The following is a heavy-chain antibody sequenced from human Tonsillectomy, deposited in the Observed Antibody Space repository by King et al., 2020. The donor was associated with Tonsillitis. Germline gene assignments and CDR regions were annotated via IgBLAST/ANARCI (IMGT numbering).Heavy chain of an antibody. CDR1: GGSFSGYY. V-gene: IGHV4-34*01. D-gene: IGHD3-3*01. J-gene: IGHJ4*02. CDR3: ARVYDFWSGYPDRGFDY. CDR2: INHSGST. Sequence: VQLQQWGAGLLKPSETLSLTCAVSGGSFSGYYWSWIRQPPGKGLEWIGEINHSGSTNYNPSLKSRVTISVDASKNQFSLKLSSVTAADTAVYYCARVYDFWSGYPDRGFDYWGQGTLVTVSS.